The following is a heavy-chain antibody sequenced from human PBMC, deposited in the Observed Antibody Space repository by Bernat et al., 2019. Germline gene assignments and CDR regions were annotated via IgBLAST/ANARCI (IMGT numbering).Heavy chain of an antibody. V-gene: IGHV1-18*01. D-gene: IGHD4-17*01. J-gene: IGHJ4*02. CDR2: INAGNGNT. CDR3: ARDLDYAHDY. Sequence: QVQLVQSGAEVKKPGASVKVSCKASGYTFTSYGISWVRQAPGQGLEWMGWINAGNGNTKYSQKFQGRVTITRDTSASTAYMELSSLRSEDTAVYYCARDLDYAHDYWGQGTTVTVSS. CDR1: GYTFTSYG.